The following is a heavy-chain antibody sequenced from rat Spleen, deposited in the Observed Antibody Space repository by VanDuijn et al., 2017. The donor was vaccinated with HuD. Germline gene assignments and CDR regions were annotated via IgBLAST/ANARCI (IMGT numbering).Heavy chain of an antibody. V-gene: IGHV3-1*01. J-gene: IGHJ2*01. Sequence: EVQLQESGPGLVKPSQSLSLTCSVTGYSITSNYWAWIRKFPGNKMEWMGYISYSGGTGYNPSLKSRISITGDTSKNQFFLQLNSVTTEDTATYYCARVGPTEGIGDYWGQGVIVTVSS. CDR1: GYSITSNY. D-gene: IGHD1-11*01. CDR3: ARVGPTEGIGDY. CDR2: ISYSGGT.